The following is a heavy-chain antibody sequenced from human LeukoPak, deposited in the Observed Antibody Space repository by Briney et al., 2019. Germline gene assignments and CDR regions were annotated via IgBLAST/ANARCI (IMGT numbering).Heavy chain of an antibody. Sequence: ASVKVSCKASGYTFTIYDINWVRQATGQGLEWMGWMNPNSGNTGYAQKLQGRVTMTRNTSISTAYMELSSLRSEDTAVYYCARGKATLLSHYGIREDFQHWGQGTLVTVSS. V-gene: IGHV1-8*01. CDR2: MNPNSGNT. D-gene: IGHD3-9*01. CDR3: ARGKATLLSHYGIREDFQH. CDR1: GYTFTIYD. J-gene: IGHJ1*01.